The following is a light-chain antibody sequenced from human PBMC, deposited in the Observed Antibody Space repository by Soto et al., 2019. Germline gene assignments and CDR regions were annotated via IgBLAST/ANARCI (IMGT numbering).Light chain of an antibody. CDR2: GAS. V-gene: IGKV3-20*01. CDR1: QSVSSSY. J-gene: IGKJ3*01. CDR3: QQYGSSSFT. Sequence: EIVLTQSPGTLSLSPGERATLSCRASQSVSSSYLAWYQQKPGQAPRLLIYGASSRATGIPDRFSGSGSGKDFTLTLSRLEPEDFAVYYCQQYGSSSFTFGPGTKVDIK.